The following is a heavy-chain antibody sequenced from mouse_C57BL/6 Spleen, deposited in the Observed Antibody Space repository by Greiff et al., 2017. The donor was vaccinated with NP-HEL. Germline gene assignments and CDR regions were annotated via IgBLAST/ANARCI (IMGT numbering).Heavy chain of an antibody. CDR2: INPNNGGT. Sequence: EVKLQESGPELVKPGASVKISCKASGYTFTDYNMDWVKQSHGKSLEWIGDINPNNGGTVYNQKFKGKATLTVDKSSSTAYMELRSLTSEDTAVYYCARTGSNYWYFDDWGTGTTVTVSA. CDR3: ARTGSNYWYFDD. V-gene: IGHV1-18*01. D-gene: IGHD2-5*01. J-gene: IGHJ1*03. CDR1: GYTFTDYN.